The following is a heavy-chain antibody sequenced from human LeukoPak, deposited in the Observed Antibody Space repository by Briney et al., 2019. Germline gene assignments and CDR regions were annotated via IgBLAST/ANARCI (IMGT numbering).Heavy chain of an antibody. D-gene: IGHD4-17*01. CDR2: ISGSGGST. V-gene: IGHV3-23*01. Sequence: PGGSLRLSCAASGFTFSSYAMSWVRQAPGKGLEWVSAISGSGGSTYYADSVKGRFTISRDNDKNSLYLEMNGLRDEDTALYYCTRDAEYGESLCHYWGQGILVTVSS. CDR1: GFTFSSYA. CDR3: TRDAEYGESLCHY. J-gene: IGHJ4*02.